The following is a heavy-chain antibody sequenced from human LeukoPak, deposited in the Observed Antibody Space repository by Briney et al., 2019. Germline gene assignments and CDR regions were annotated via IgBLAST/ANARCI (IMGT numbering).Heavy chain of an antibody. J-gene: IGHJ4*02. CDR2: LTYSGRP. CDR1: GGSISCRTYS. CDR3: ARIPRPGPYDSSGPFDY. Sequence: PSETLSLTCTVSGGSISCRTYSWGWIRQPPGKGLEWIVSLTYSGRPYYHPSLKSRVTISVDTSKNQFSLKLISVTAADTAVYYCARIPRPGPYDSSGPFDYWGQGTLVTVSS. D-gene: IGHD3-22*01. V-gene: IGHV4-39*07.